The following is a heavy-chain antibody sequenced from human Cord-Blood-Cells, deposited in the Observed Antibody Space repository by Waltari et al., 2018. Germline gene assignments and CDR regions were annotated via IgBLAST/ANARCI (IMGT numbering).Heavy chain of an antibody. V-gene: IGHV3-74*01. CDR2: INSDGSST. J-gene: IGHJ4*02. D-gene: IGHD1-26*01. CDR1: GFTFSSDC. Sequence: EVQLVESGGGLVQPGGSLRLSCAASGFTFSSDCMHWVRQATGKGRVWVSRINSDGSSTSYADSVKGRFTISRDNAKNTLYLQMNSLRAEDTAVYYCAREGRSGSYYGYWGQGTLVTVSS. CDR3: AREGRSGSYYGY.